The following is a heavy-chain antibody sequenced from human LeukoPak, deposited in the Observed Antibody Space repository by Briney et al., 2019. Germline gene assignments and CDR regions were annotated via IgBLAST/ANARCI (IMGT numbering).Heavy chain of an antibody. Sequence: ASVKVSCKASGYTFTSYTMHWVRQAPGQGLEWMGWINPNSGGTNYAQKFQGRVTMTRDTSISTAYMELSSLRSEDTAVYYCARGLDTAMVNGWGQGTLVTVSS. D-gene: IGHD5-18*01. V-gene: IGHV1-2*02. CDR1: GYTFTSYT. CDR2: INPNSGGT. CDR3: ARGLDTAMVNG. J-gene: IGHJ4*02.